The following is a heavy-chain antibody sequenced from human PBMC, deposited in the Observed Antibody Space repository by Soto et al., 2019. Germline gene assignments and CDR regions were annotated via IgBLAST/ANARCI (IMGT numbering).Heavy chain of an antibody. J-gene: IGHJ4*02. V-gene: IGHV3-21*01. CDR3: AGYVEMATGIDY. CDR1: GFTFSSYS. D-gene: IGHD5-12*01. CDR2: ISSSSSYI. Sequence: EVQLVESGGGLVKPGGSLRLSCAASGFTFSSYSMNWVRQAPGKGLEWVSSISSSSSYIYYADSVKGRFTISRDNAKNSLYLQMNSLRAEDTAVYYCAGYVEMATGIDYWGQGTLVTVSS.